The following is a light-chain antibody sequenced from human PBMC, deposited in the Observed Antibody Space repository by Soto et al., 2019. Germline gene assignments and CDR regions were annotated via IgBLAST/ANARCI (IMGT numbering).Light chain of an antibody. V-gene: IGKV1-5*01. CDR2: DAS. Sequence: DIQMTQSPSTLSASVGDRVTISCRASQSIQTWLAGYQQRPGQAPNLLIFDASDLASGVSSRFSGSGSGAEFTLTISSLQADDVATYYCQQYESYPYTFGRGTRLEIK. J-gene: IGKJ2*01. CDR1: QSIQTW. CDR3: QQYESYPYT.